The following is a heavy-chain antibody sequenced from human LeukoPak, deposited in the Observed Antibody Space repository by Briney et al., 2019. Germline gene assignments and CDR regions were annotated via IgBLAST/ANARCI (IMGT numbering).Heavy chain of an antibody. Sequence: ASVKVSCKASGYTFTGYYMHWVRQAPGQGLEWMGWINPKTGVTNYAQRFQGGVTVTTDTSISTAYMDLSNLRSDDTALYYCARGPTVVTPDYWGQGTLVTVSS. J-gene: IGHJ4*02. D-gene: IGHD4-23*01. CDR1: GYTFTGYY. CDR2: INPKTGVT. V-gene: IGHV1-2*02. CDR3: ARGPTVVTPDY.